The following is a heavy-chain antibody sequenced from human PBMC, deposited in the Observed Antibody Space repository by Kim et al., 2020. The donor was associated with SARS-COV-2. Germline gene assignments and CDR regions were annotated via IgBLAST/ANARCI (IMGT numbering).Heavy chain of an antibody. J-gene: IGHJ4*02. D-gene: IGHD3-3*01. CDR3: ARGGYDFWSGYPYYFDY. V-gene: IGHV3-66*01. Sequence: SVKGRFTISRDNSKNTLYLQMNSLRAEDTAVYYCARGGYDFWSGYPYYFDYWGQGTLVTVSS.